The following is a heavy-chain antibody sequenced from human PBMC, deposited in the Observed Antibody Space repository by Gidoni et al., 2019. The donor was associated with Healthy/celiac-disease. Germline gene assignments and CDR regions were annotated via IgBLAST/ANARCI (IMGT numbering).Heavy chain of an antibody. Sequence: EVQLVESGGGLVQPGGSLRLSCAASGFTFSSYWMHWVRQAPGRGRVWVSRIDSDGSSTSYADSVKVLFTISRDNAKNTLYLQMNSLRAEDTAVYYCARDRLGTTVTSRWFDPWGQGTLVTVSS. J-gene: IGHJ5*02. CDR2: IDSDGSST. V-gene: IGHV3-74*01. D-gene: IGHD4-17*01. CDR3: ARDRLGTTVTSRWFDP. CDR1: GFTFSSYW.